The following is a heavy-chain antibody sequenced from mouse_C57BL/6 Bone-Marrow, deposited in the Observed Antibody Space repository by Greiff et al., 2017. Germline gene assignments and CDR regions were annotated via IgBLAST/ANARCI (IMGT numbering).Heavy chain of an antibody. J-gene: IGHJ1*03. CDR3: ARHRYFDV. CDR1: GFTFSSYG. V-gene: IGHV5-6*01. CDR2: ISSGGSYT. Sequence: EVQLVESGGDLVKPGGSLKLSCAASGFTFSSYGMSWVRQTPDKRLEWVATISSGGSYTYYPDSVKGRFTISRDNAKNTLYLQMSSLKSEDTAMYYCARHRYFDVWGKGTTVTVSS.